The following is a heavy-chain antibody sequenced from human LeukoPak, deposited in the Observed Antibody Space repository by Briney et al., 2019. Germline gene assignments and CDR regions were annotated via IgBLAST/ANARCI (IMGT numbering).Heavy chain of an antibody. D-gene: IGHD1-1*01. CDR3: STGLIPTTGYN. CDR1: EFTFKNAW. CDR2: IRSKTDGGTT. J-gene: IGHJ4*02. Sequence: PGGSLRLSCAASEFTFKNAWMNWVRQAPGKGLEWVGRIRSKTDGGTTDYAAPVRGRFTISRDDSKNMLYLQVNSLKTEDTAVYYCSTGLIPTTGYNWGQGTLVAVSS. V-gene: IGHV3-15*01.